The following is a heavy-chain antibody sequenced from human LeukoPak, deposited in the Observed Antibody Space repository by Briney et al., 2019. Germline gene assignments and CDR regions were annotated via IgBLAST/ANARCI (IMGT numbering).Heavy chain of an antibody. CDR1: GYTFTGYY. J-gene: IGHJ4*02. Sequence: GASVKVSCKASGYTFTGYYIHWVRQAPGQGLEWMGRINPNSGGTSYAQKFQGRVTMTRDTSISTAYMELSRLRSDDTAVYYCARDQDSSGYYDYWGQGTLVTVSS. CDR3: ARDQDSSGYYDY. CDR2: INPNSGGT. V-gene: IGHV1-2*06. D-gene: IGHD3-22*01.